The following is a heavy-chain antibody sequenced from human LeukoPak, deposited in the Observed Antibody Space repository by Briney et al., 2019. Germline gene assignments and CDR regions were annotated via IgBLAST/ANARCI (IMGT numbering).Heavy chain of an antibody. Sequence: GGSLRLSCAASGLTFSTYAMSWVRQAPGKGLEWVSGISGSGGTTYYADSVKGRFAISRDNSKNTLYLQMDSLRAEDTAVYYCARDKTFDIWGQGTMVTVSS. CDR2: ISGSGGTT. V-gene: IGHV3-23*01. CDR3: ARDKTFDI. J-gene: IGHJ3*02. CDR1: GLTFSTYA.